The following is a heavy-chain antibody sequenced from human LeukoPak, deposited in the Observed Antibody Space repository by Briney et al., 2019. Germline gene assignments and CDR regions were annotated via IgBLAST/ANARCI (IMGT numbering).Heavy chain of an antibody. D-gene: IGHD2-2*01. V-gene: IGHV1-69*05. Sequence: ASVKVSCKASGYTFTSYGISWVRQAPGQGLEWMGGIIPIFGTANYAQKFQGRVTITTDESTSIAYMELSSLRSEDTAVYYCARARYCSSTSCDLFDYWGQGTLVTVSS. CDR2: IIPIFGTA. CDR1: GYTFTSYG. CDR3: ARARYCSSTSCDLFDY. J-gene: IGHJ4*02.